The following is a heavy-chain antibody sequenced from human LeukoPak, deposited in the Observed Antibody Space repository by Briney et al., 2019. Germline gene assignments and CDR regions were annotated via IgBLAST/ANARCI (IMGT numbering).Heavy chain of an antibody. CDR2: ISAYNGNT. Sequence: ASLKVSCKASGYTFTNYGISWVRQAPGQGLEWMGWISAYNGNTNYAQNLQGRVTITTDTSPSTAYMELRSLRSDDTAVYYCARAELRGRFDYWGQGTLVTVSS. J-gene: IGHJ4*02. CDR3: ARAELRGRFDY. CDR1: GYTFTNYG. V-gene: IGHV1-18*01. D-gene: IGHD1-26*01.